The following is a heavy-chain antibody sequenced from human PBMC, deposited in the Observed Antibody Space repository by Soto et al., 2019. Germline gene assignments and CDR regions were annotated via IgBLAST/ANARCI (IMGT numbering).Heavy chain of an antibody. CDR2: TSFDGKKK. CDR3: VRGDSGKYDGAFDV. J-gene: IGHJ3*01. D-gene: IGHD1-26*01. CDR1: GFTFSRFV. V-gene: IGHV3-30*04. Sequence: QVQLVESGGGVIQPGVSLRLSCSASGFTFSRFVLHWVRQAPGKGLEWVAVTSFDGKKKYNTDSVKGRFTISRDNSRNKLFMQMNSLRTEDKDVYYCVRGDSGKYDGAFDVWGQGTMVTVSS.